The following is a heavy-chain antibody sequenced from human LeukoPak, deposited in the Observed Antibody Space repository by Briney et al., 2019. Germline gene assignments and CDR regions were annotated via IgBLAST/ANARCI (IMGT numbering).Heavy chain of an antibody. V-gene: IGHV3-23*01. Sequence: GGSLRLSCAASGFTFNRYAMSWVRQAPGKGLEWVSGISYNGGSKFYADSVKGRFIISRDNSKNTLFLQLNSLRAEDTGVYYCAKASELGVFPKYFYYGMDVWGQGTTVTVSS. J-gene: IGHJ6*02. CDR2: ISYNGGSK. CDR3: AKASELGVFPKYFYYGMDV. D-gene: IGHD1-14*01. CDR1: GFTFNRYA.